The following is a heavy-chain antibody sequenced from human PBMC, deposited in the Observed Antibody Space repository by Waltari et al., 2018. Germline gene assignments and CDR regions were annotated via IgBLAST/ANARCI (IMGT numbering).Heavy chain of an antibody. J-gene: IGHJ4*02. Sequence: EVQLVESGGNLIQPGGSLRLSCAASGFTVRTNFISWVRQAPGKGLEWVSIIYSGGNTYYAGSVKGRFTISRDNYKNTLYLQMNSLRAEDTAVYYCAKVRSSGPTYYFDYWGQGTLVTVSS. D-gene: IGHD6-19*01. V-gene: IGHV3-53*01. CDR3: AKVRSSGPTYYFDY. CDR2: IYSGGNT. CDR1: GFTVRTNF.